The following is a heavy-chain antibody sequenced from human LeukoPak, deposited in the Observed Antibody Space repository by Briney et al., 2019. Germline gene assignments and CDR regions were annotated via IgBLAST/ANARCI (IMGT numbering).Heavy chain of an antibody. J-gene: IGHJ4*02. CDR3: ATVVLYSGYYFDY. D-gene: IGHD5-12*01. CDR2: FDPEDGAT. CDR1: GYTLTELS. V-gene: IGHV1-24*01. Sequence: SVTVSRKVSGYTLTELSMHWVRQAPGKGLEWLGGFDPEDGATIYAQKFQGRVTMTEDTSTDTAYMELSSPRSEDTAVYYCATVVLYSGYYFDYWGQGTLATVSS.